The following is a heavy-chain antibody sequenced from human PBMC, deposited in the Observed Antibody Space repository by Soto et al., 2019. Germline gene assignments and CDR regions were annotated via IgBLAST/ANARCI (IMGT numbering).Heavy chain of an antibody. V-gene: IGHV3-23*01. CDR2: ISGSGGST. CDR3: ARSEYCSGGTCYSLSPYYFDY. D-gene: IGHD2-15*01. J-gene: IGHJ4*02. CDR1: GFTFSSYA. Sequence: EVQLLESGGGLVQPGGSLRLSCAASGFTFSSYAMSWVRQAPGKGLEWVSSISGSGGSTYYADSVKGRFTISRDNSKNTLYLQMNSLGAEDTTVYYCARSEYCSGGTCYSLSPYYFDYWGQGTLVTVSS.